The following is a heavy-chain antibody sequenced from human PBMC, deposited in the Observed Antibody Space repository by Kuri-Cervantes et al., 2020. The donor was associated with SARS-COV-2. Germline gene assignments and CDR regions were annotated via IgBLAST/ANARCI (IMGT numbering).Heavy chain of an antibody. CDR2: ISAYNGNT. J-gene: IGHJ6*03. V-gene: IGHV1-18*01. CDR1: GYTFTSYG. D-gene: IGHD2-2*02. CDR3: ARGPSNIVVVPAAIPENYYYYYMDV. Sequence: ASVKVSCKASGYTFTSYGISWVRQAPGQGIEWMGWISAYNGNTNYAQKLQGRVTMTTDTSTSTAYMELRSLRSDDTAVYYCARGPSNIVVVPAAIPENYYYYYMDVWGKGTTVTVSS.